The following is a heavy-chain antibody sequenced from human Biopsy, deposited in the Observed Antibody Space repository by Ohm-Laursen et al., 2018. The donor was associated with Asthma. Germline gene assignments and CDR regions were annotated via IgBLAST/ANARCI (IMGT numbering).Heavy chain of an antibody. V-gene: IGHV3-30-3*01. Sequence: SLRLSCSASGFTFRSYAMHWVRQAPGRGLEWVAVGGSYYDGGLKYYADSVNGRFTVSRDDSKNTLYLQMNSLRPDDTAVYYCARDVMEWYLPAFDLWGQGTLVTVSS. CDR3: ARDVMEWYLPAFDL. CDR2: GGSYYDGGLK. CDR1: GFTFRSYA. D-gene: IGHD3-3*01. J-gene: IGHJ4*02.